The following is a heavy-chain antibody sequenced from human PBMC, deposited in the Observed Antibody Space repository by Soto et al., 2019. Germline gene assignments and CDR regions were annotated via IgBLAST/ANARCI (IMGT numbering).Heavy chain of an antibody. Sequence: SETLSLTCTVSGGSVSSGSYYWSWIRQPPGKGLEWIGYIYYSGSTNYNPSLKSRVTISVDTSKNQFSLKLSSVTAADTAVYYCARPGGKVGNAFDIWGQGTMVTVSS. CDR2: IYYSGST. J-gene: IGHJ3*02. CDR3: ARPGGKVGNAFDI. D-gene: IGHD2-15*01. CDR1: GGSVSSGSYY. V-gene: IGHV4-61*01.